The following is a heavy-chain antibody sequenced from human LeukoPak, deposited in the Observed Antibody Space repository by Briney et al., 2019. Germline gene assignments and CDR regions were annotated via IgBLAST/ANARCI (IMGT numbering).Heavy chain of an antibody. V-gene: IGHV3-30*19. CDR3: ARGGGVGELSPSNNWFDP. Sequence: GGSLRLSCAASGFTFSSYGMHWVRQAPGKGLEWVAVISYDGSNKYYADSVKGRFTISRDNSKNTLYLQMNSLRTEDTAVYYCARGGGVGELSPSNNWFDPWGQGTLVTVSS. J-gene: IGHJ5*02. D-gene: IGHD3-16*02. CDR1: GFTFSSYG. CDR2: ISYDGSNK.